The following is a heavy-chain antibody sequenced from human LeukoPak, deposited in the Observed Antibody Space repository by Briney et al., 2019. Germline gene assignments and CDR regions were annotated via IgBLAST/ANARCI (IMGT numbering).Heavy chain of an antibody. D-gene: IGHD3-9*01. CDR2: INPNSGGT. V-gene: IGHV1-2*02. CDR1: GYTFTGYY. CDR3: ARWMAIFDWFYGMDV. J-gene: IGHJ6*02. Sequence: ASVKVSCKASGYTFTGYYMHWVRQAPGQGLEWMGWINPNSGGTNYAQKFQGRVTMTRDTSISTAYMELSRLRSDDTAVYYCARWMAIFDWFYGMDVWGQGTTVTVSS.